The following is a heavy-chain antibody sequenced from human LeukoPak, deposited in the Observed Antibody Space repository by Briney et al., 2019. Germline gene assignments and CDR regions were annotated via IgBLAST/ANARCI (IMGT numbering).Heavy chain of an antibody. CDR3: ARQRRDIVVVPAAITGGYYFDY. CDR2: IYTSGST. CDR1: GGSISSYY. V-gene: IGHV4-4*07. J-gene: IGHJ4*02. D-gene: IGHD2-2*02. Sequence: SETLFLTCTVSGGSISSYYWSWIRQPAGKGLEWIGRIYTSGSTNYNPSLKSRVTMSVDTSKNQFSLKLSSVTAADTAVYYCARQRRDIVVVPAAITGGYYFDYWGQGTLVTVSS.